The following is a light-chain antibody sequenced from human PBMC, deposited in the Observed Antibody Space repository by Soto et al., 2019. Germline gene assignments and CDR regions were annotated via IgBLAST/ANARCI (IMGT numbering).Light chain of an antibody. CDR1: ETVSED. V-gene: IGKV3-15*01. CDR2: GAS. CDR3: QQYHNWPIT. J-gene: IGKJ5*01. Sequence: EFVLTQSPGTLSLSPGQRATLSCRTRETVSEDQLAWYQQKRGQAPRLLIYGASTRATGFPARFSGSGSGTDFTLTIASLQSEDFAVYYCQQYHNWPITFGQGTRLEI.